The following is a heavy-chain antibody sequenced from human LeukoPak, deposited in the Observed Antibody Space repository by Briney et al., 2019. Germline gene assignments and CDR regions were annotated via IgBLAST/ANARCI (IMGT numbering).Heavy chain of an antibody. V-gene: IGHV3-30*03. CDR3: ARDADATTRNWYFDL. CDR2: ISYDGTKK. CDR1: GFTFRNYG. J-gene: IGHJ2*01. D-gene: IGHD2-15*01. Sequence: GRSLRLSCAPSGFTFRNYGIHWVRQAPGKGLEWVAAISYDGTKKFYSDSGEGRFTISRDNSMNTLYLQINSLRAEDTALYFCARDADATTRNWYFDLWGRGTLLTVSS.